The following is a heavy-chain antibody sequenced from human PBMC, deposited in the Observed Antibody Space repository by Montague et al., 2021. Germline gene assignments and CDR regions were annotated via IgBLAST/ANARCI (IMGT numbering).Heavy chain of an antibody. J-gene: IGHJ4*02. CDR3: AREGVGDLLFSFDS. Sequence: CAISGDSVSNNNAAWNWIRESPSLGLERLGRTYYRSTWYTDYAVSVKGRIAINPDTSKNQFSLQLNSVTPEDTAVYYCAREGVGDLLFSFDSWGQGTLVTVSS. D-gene: IGHD3-10*01. V-gene: IGHV6-1*01. CDR2: TYYRSTWYT. CDR1: GDSVSNNNAA.